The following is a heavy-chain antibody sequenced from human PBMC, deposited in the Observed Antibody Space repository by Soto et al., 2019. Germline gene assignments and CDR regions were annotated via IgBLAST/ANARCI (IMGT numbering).Heavy chain of an antibody. CDR3: ARVRAQWELPGVFDY. D-gene: IGHD1-26*01. CDR1: GFTFSKYD. Sequence: GGSLRLSCAASGFTFSKYDMHWVRQAPGKGLEWVAVTSFDGSKKYYAASVKGRFTISRDNSNNTLYVEMNSLRVEDTAVYYCARVRAQWELPGVFDYWGQGTLVTVSS. CDR2: TSFDGSKK. V-gene: IGHV3-30-3*01. J-gene: IGHJ4*02.